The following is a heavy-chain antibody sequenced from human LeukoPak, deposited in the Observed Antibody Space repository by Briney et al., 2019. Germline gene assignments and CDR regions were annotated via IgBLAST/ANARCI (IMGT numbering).Heavy chain of an antibody. J-gene: IGHJ4*02. CDR3: ARGYYDSSGPAIFDY. V-gene: IGHV1-2*02. CDR2: INPNSGGT. Sequence: ASVKVSCKASGYTFTGYYMHWVRQAPGQGLEWMGGINPNSGGTNYAQKFQGRVTMTRDTSISTAYMELSRLRSDDTAVYYCARGYYDSSGPAIFDYWGQGTLVTVSS. CDR1: GYTFTGYY. D-gene: IGHD3-22*01.